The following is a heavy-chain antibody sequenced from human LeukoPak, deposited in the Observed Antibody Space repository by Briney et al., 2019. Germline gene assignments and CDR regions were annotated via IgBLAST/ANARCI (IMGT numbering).Heavy chain of an antibody. Sequence: GASVKVSCKASGYTFTGYYMHWVRQAPGQGLEWMGWINPNSGGTNYAQKFQGRVTMTRNTSISTAYMELSSLRSEDTAVYYCARGLEGWRIAVAGYYYYMDVWGKGTTVTISS. V-gene: IGHV1-2*02. CDR3: ARGLEGWRIAVAGYYYYMDV. D-gene: IGHD6-19*01. CDR2: INPNSGGT. J-gene: IGHJ6*03. CDR1: GYTFTGYY.